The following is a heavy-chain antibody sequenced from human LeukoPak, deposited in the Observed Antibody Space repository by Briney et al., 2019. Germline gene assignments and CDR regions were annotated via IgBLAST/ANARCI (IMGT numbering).Heavy chain of an antibody. V-gene: IGHV3-23*01. CDR1: GFPFSSYS. CDR3: AKGSARQAVDY. Sequence: GGSLRLSCAASGFPFSSYSVSWVRQAPGKGLEWVSVTDGSGTITYYADSVKGRFTISRDNSKSTVYVQMNSLTAEDTAVYYCAKGSARQAVDYWGQGTLVTVSS. CDR2: TDGSGTIT. J-gene: IGHJ4*02.